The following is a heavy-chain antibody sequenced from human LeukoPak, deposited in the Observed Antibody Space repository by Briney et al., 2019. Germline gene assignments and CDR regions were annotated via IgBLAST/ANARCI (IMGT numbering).Heavy chain of an antibody. J-gene: IGHJ5*02. CDR1: GFTFTSYA. Sequence: GRSLRLSCAASGFTFTSYAMSWVRQAPGKGLEWVSAISGGGGSTYYADSVKGRFTISRYNSKNTLYLQMNSLRAEDTAVYYCAKEKKRITMIVVVIRSNWFDPWGQGTLVTVSS. CDR3: AKEKKRITMIVVVIRSNWFDP. D-gene: IGHD3-22*01. CDR2: ISGGGGST. V-gene: IGHV3-23*01.